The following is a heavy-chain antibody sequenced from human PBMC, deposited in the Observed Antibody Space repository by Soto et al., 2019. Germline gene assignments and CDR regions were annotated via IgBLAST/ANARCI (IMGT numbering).Heavy chain of an antibody. CDR1: GFTFSSYW. CDR3: ARALVWSGSYYAFDY. V-gene: IGHV3-74*01. D-gene: IGHD1-26*01. J-gene: IGHJ4*02. Sequence: EVQLVESGGGLVQPGGPLRLSCAPSGFTFSSYWMYWVRQAPGKGLVWVSRINSDGSSTTYADSVKGRFTISRDNAKNTLYLQMNSLRAEDTAVYYCARALVWSGSYYAFDYWGQGTLVTVSS. CDR2: INSDGSST.